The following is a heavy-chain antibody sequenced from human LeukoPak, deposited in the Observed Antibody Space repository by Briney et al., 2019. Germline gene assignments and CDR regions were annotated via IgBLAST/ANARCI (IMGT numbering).Heavy chain of an antibody. J-gene: IGHJ4*02. CDR3: ARSLIVASEDY. CDR2: ISASGAVP. D-gene: IGHD3-22*01. Sequence: GGSLRLSCAASGFRFDSFYMGWIRQVPGKGLDYIALISASGAVPYYAESVKGRFTISRDGAKNSVSLQMNSLSADDTAIYYCARSLIVASEDYWGQGTQVAVSS. V-gene: IGHV3-11*04. CDR1: GFRFDSFY.